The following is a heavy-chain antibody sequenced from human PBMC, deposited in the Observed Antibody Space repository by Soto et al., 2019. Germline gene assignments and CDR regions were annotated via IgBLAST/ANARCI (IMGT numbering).Heavy chain of an antibody. D-gene: IGHD6-19*01. Sequence: PSETLSLTCTVSGSSIRTYYWTWVRQPPGKGLEWIGYVSDSGTTNYNPSLKSRLTISVDTSKNQFSLKLNSVTAADTAMYYCARGTGYTSGWYEFADYWGQGTLVTV. V-gene: IGHV4-59*08. CDR1: GSSIRTYY. CDR2: VSDSGTT. J-gene: IGHJ4*02. CDR3: ARGTGYTSGWYEFADY.